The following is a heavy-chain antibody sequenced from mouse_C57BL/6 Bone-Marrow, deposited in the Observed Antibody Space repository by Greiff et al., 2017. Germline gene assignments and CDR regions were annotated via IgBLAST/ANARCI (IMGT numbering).Heavy chain of an antibody. CDR2: IYPRSGNT. J-gene: IGHJ4*01. V-gene: IGHV1-81*01. CDR3: ARLKLRPYYYAMDY. D-gene: IGHD2-12*01. Sequence: VQLQQSGAELARPGASVKLSCKASGYTFTSYGISWVKQRTGQGLEWIGEIYPRSGNTYYNEKFKGKATLTADKSSSTAYMELRSLTSEDSAVYFCARLKLRPYYYAMDYWGQGTSVTVSS. CDR1: GYTFTSYG.